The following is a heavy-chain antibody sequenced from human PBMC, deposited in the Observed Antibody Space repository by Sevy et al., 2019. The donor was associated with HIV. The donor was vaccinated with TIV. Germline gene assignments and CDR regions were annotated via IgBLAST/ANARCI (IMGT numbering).Heavy chain of an antibody. J-gene: IGHJ6*02. CDR2: IKARADGGTA. CDR1: GFTFTYAW. V-gene: IGHV3-15*01. D-gene: IGHD2-8*01. Sequence: GGSLRLSCTASGFTFTYAWMSWVRQAPGKGLEWVGRIKARADGGTADYAAPVKGRFTISRDDSKNTLYLQMNSLKIEDTAVYYCSTDPIIVLLVTDGMDVWGPGTTVTVSS. CDR3: STDPIIVLLVTDGMDV.